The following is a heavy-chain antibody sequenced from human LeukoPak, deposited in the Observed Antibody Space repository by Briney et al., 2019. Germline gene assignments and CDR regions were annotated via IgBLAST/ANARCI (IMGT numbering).Heavy chain of an antibody. CDR1: GFTFSSYA. Sequence: PGGSLRHSCAASGFTFSSYAMSWVRQAPGKGLEWVSAISGSGGSTYYADSVKGRFTFSRDNSKNTLYLQMNSLRAEDTAVYYCAKGLTYYYDSSGSPTGGDYWGQGTLVTVSS. J-gene: IGHJ4*02. V-gene: IGHV3-23*01. CDR3: AKGLTYYYDSSGSPTGGDY. CDR2: ISGSGGST. D-gene: IGHD3-22*01.